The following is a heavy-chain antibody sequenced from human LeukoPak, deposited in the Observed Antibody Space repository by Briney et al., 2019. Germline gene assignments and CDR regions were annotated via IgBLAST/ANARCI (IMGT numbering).Heavy chain of an antibody. Sequence: ASVKVSCKASGYTFTSYSISWVRQAPGQGLEWMGWISAYNGNTIYAQKVKGRATMTTDTSTSTAYMELRSLKSDDTAVYYCARASYCSDGSCYSDYWGQGTLVTVSS. CDR3: ARASYCSDGSCYSDY. J-gene: IGHJ4*02. D-gene: IGHD2-15*01. CDR2: ISAYNGNT. V-gene: IGHV1-18*01. CDR1: GYTFTSYS.